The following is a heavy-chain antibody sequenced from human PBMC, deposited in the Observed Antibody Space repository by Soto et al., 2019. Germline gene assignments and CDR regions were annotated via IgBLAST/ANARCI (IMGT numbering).Heavy chain of an antibody. Sequence: QVQLQESGPGPVKPSGTLSLTCAVSGDSISSDKWWSWVRQPPGKGLEWIGEIHHSGNSNYNPSLKSRVIISVDKSKNQFSLNLSSVTDADTAVYYCARGERQQQRDYWGQGTLVTVSS. J-gene: IGHJ4*02. V-gene: IGHV4-4*02. CDR1: GDSISSDKW. CDR3: ARGERQQQRDY. CDR2: IHHSGNS. D-gene: IGHD6-25*01.